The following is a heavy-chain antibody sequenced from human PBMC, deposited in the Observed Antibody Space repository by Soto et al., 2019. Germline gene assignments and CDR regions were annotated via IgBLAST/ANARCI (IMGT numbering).Heavy chain of an antibody. CDR2: IKQGGSEK. CDR1: VFTFSSYW. D-gene: IGHD3-16*01. V-gene: IGHV3-7*01. J-gene: IGHJ6*02. Sequence: GSLRLSCAASVFTFSSYWMNWVRQAPGKGLEWVANIKQGGSEKYYVDSVKGRFITSRDNAKNSLYLQMNSLRVEDTAIYFCARLGKSGPFRPLAYYGMDGWGQGTTVTVSS. CDR3: ARLGKSGPFRPLAYYGMDG.